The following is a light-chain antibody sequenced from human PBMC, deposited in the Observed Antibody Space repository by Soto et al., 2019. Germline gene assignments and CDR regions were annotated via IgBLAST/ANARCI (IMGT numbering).Light chain of an antibody. V-gene: IGKV3-15*01. J-gene: IGKJ5*01. CDR1: QRVISSY. CDR3: QQYNSWPPIT. Sequence: IVFAQSPGTVSLSPRERSTLSCRASQRVISSYLAWYQQRPGQAPRLVIYGASTRATGIPARFSGGGSGTEFTLTISSLQSEDFAVYYCQQYNSWPPITFGQGTRLEIK. CDR2: GAS.